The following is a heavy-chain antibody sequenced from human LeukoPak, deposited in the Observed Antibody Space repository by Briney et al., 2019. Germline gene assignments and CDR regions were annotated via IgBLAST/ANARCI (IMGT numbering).Heavy chain of an antibody. Sequence: PSETLSLTCTVSGGSISSSGYYWGWIRQPPGKGLEWIASIYYSGSTYYTPSLKSRVTISVDTSKNQLSLKLSSLTAADTAVYYCARREWMGAYNWFDPWGQGTLVTVSS. CDR1: GGSISSSGYY. J-gene: IGHJ5*02. CDR2: IYYSGST. CDR3: ARREWMGAYNWFDP. V-gene: IGHV4-39*01. D-gene: IGHD3-3*01.